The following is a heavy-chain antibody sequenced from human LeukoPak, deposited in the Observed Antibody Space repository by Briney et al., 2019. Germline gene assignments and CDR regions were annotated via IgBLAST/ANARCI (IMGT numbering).Heavy chain of an antibody. V-gene: IGHV4-61*02. Sequence: SETLSLTRTVSGGSISSGNYYWSWIRQPAGKELEWIGRIYTSGSTNYNPSLKSRVTISGDTSKNQFSLKLSSVTAADTAFYYCARVGNSGTYQFDYWGQGTLVTVSS. D-gene: IGHD1-26*01. CDR2: IYTSGST. CDR3: ARVGNSGTYQFDY. J-gene: IGHJ4*02. CDR1: GGSISSGNYY.